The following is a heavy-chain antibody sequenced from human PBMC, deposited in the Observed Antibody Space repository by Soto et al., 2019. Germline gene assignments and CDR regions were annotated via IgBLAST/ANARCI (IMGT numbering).Heavy chain of an antibody. Sequence: QVQLVESGGGVVQPGRSLRLSCAASGFTFSSYGMHWVRQAPGKGLEWVAVISYDGSNKYYADSVKGRFTISRDNSKNTLYLQMNSLRAEDTAVYYCAKDAYPSGEEGDYYYGMDVWGQVTTVTVSS. D-gene: IGHD2-15*01. CDR2: ISYDGSNK. J-gene: IGHJ6*02. CDR1: GFTFSSYG. CDR3: AKDAYPSGEEGDYYYGMDV. V-gene: IGHV3-30*18.